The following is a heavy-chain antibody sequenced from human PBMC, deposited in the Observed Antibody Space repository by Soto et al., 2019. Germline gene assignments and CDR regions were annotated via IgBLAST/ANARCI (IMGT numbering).Heavy chain of an antibody. CDR2: IYPGDSDT. Sequence: GESLKISCQGSGYSFTNHWIAWVRQMPGKGLEWMGNIYPGDSDTRYSPSFQGQVTISADKSTSTTYLQWSSLKASDTAMYYCATLGSDYNNCFDYCGQGTHVTVSS. J-gene: IGHJ4*02. D-gene: IGHD4-4*01. CDR3: ATLGSDYNNCFDY. CDR1: GYSFTNHW. V-gene: IGHV5-51*01.